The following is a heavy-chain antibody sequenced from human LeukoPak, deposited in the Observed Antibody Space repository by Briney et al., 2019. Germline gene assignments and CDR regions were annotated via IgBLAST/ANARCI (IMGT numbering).Heavy chain of an antibody. D-gene: IGHD2-8*01. J-gene: IGHJ6*02. Sequence: ASVKVSCKASGYNFISYYMHWVRQAPGQGLEWMGIINPSGGSTSYAQKFQDRVTMTGDTSTSTVHMELSSLKSEDTAVYYCAREDVVLVDAVRYYYYGMDVWGQGTTVTVSS. CDR3: AREDVVLVDAVRYYYYGMDV. CDR2: INPSGGST. V-gene: IGHV1-46*01. CDR1: GYNFISYY.